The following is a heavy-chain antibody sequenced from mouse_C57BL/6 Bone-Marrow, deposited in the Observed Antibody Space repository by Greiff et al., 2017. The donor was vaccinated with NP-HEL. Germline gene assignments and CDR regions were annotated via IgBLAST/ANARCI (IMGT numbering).Heavy chain of an antibody. CDR3: ARFTTVVAYPYWYFDV. J-gene: IGHJ1*03. D-gene: IGHD1-1*01. CDR1: GFTFSSYA. Sequence: EVKVVESGGGLVKPGGSLKLSCAASGFTFSSYAMSWVRQTPEKRLEWVATISDGGSYTYYPDNVKGRFTISRDNAKNNLYLQMSHLKSEDTAMYYCARFTTVVAYPYWYFDVWGTGTTVTVSS. V-gene: IGHV5-4*03. CDR2: ISDGGSYT.